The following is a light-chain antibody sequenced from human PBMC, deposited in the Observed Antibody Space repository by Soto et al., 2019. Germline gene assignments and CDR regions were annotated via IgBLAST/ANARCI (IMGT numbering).Light chain of an antibody. CDR3: AAWDDSLNGYV. V-gene: IGLV1-44*01. CDR1: SSNIGSKD. J-gene: IGLJ1*01. CDR2: SNN. Sequence: QSALTQPSSASGTPGQRVTISCSGSSSNIGSKDVNWYQQLPETAPKVLMYSNNQRPSGVPDRFSGSKSGTSASLAISGLQSEDEADYYCAAWDDSLNGYVFGTGTKVTVL.